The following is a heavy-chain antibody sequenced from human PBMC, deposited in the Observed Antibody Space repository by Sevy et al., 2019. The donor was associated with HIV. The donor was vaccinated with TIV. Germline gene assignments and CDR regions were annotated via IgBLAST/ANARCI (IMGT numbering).Heavy chain of an antibody. D-gene: IGHD1-20*01. CDR3: TRRDYNWNDYGWFDH. CDR1: GYTFTSYD. J-gene: IGHJ5*02. CDR2: MNPNSGNT. V-gene: IGHV1-8*01. Sequence: ASVKVSCKASGYTFTSYDINWVRQATGQGLEWMGWMNPNSGNTGYAQKFQGRVTMTRNTSISTAYMELSSLRSEDTAVYYCTRRDYNWNDYGWFDHWGQGTLVTVSS.